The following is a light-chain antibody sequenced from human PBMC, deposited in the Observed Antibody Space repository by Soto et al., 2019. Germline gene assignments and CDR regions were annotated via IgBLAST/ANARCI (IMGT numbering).Light chain of an antibody. CDR2: SND. V-gene: IGLV1-44*01. CDR1: SSNIGSKT. J-gene: IGLJ1*01. CDR3: AAWDDSLKRFV. Sequence: QSVLTQPPSASEAPGQRVTISCSGGSSNIGSKTVTWYQHVSGTAPKLLMYSNDQRTSGVPARFSGSKSGTSASLAISWLQAEDEGDYFCAAWDDSLKRFVFGTGTKLTVL.